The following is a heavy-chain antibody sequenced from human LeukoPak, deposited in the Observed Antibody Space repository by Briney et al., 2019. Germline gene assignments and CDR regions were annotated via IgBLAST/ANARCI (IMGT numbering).Heavy chain of an antibody. CDR1: GFTFSSYW. V-gene: IGHV3-7*05. CDR3: TTYYDSGPSKD. CDR2: IKKDGSDQ. J-gene: IGHJ4*02. D-gene: IGHD3-22*01. Sequence: GGSLRLSCAASGFTFSSYWMTWVRQAPGKGLEWVANIKKDGSDQYYGDSVKGRFTTSRDNTKNSLFLQMNSLRAEDTAMYYCTTYYDSGPSKDWGQGTLVTVSS.